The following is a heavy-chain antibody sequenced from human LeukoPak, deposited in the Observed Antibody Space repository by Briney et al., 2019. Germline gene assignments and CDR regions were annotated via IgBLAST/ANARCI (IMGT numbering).Heavy chain of an antibody. CDR1: GFPFSAYD. CDR3: VRGEITGDNWYFDL. J-gene: IGHJ2*01. V-gene: IGHV3-13*01. Sequence: PGGSPRLSCETSGFPFSAYDMHGVRQAPGKGLDGVSAFCSAGAIYSAGAVRGTFTISRAYAKNSLYLQMNSLSTGDTAVYFCVRGEITGDNWYFDLWGRGTLVTVAS. D-gene: IGHD2-8*02. CDR2: FCSAGAI.